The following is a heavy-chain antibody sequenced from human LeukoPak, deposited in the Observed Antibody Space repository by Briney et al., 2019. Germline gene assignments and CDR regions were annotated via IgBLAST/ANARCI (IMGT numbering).Heavy chain of an antibody. D-gene: IGHD1-26*01. CDR2: ISAYNGNT. J-gene: IGHJ4*02. CDR3: ARVKDRGSYPLVGY. V-gene: IGHV1-18*01. Sequence: GASVKVSCKASGYTFTSYGISWVRQAPGQGLEWMGWISAYNGNTNYAQKLQGRVTMTTDTSTSTAYMELRSLRSDDTAVYYCARVKDRGSYPLVGYWGQGTLVTVSS. CDR1: GYTFTSYG.